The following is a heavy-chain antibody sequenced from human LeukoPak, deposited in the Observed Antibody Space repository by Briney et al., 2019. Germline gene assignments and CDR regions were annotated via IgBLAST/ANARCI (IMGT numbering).Heavy chain of an antibody. V-gene: IGHV4-4*07. Sequence: SETLSLTCTVSGGSISSYYWSWIRQPAGKGLEWIGRIYTSGSTNYNPSLKSRVTMSVDTSKNQFSLKLSSVTAADTAVYYCARELYDYVWGSYRYLDYRGQGTLVTVSS. CDR2: IYTSGST. D-gene: IGHD3-16*02. CDR1: GGSISSYY. CDR3: ARELYDYVWGSYRYLDY. J-gene: IGHJ4*02.